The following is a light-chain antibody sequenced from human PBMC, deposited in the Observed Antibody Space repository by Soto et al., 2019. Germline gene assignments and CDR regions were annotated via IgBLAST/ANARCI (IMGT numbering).Light chain of an antibody. V-gene: IGKV3D-20*02. CDR2: DAS. Sequence: EFVLTQSPGTLSLSPGERATLSCRASQTVRNNYLAWYQQKPGQAPRLLIYDASNRATGIPARFSGSGSGTDFTLTISRLEPEDFAVYYCLQRSDWRTFGRGTKVEIK. CDR1: QTVRNNY. CDR3: LQRSDWRT. J-gene: IGKJ1*01.